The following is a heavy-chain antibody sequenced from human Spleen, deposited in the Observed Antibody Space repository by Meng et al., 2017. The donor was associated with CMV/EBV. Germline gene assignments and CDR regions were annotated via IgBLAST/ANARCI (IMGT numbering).Heavy chain of an antibody. CDR2: IIPIFGAA. J-gene: IGHJ5*02. Sequence: SVKVSCKASGGTFSTYGITWVRQAPGQGLEWMGGIIPIFGAANYAQKFQGRVTITTDESTSTTYMELSSLRSEDTAVYYCARDPVGGGVVVVPAARGGWFDPWGQGTLVTVSS. V-gene: IGHV1-69*05. D-gene: IGHD2-2*01. CDR3: ARDPVGGGVVVVPAARGGWFDP. CDR1: GGTFSTYG.